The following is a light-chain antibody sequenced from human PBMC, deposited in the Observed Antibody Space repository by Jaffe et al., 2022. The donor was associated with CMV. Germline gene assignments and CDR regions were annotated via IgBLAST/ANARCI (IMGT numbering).Light chain of an antibody. CDR2: GTT. J-gene: IGLJ2*01. CDR1: ISNIGAHYD. Sequence: QSVLTQPPSVSGAPGQRVTISCAGTISNIGAHYDVNWYQHLPGTAPKLLIYGTTNRPSGVPDRFSGSKSGTSASLAITGLLAEDEADYYCQSFDSSLTVLFGGGTKLTVL. V-gene: IGLV1-40*01. CDR3: QSFDSSLTVL.